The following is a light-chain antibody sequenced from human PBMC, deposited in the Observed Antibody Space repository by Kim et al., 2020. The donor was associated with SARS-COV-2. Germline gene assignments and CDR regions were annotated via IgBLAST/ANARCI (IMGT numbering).Light chain of an antibody. CDR1: QSVSSY. CDR3: QQRSDWPLT. V-gene: IGKV3-11*01. J-gene: IGKJ4*01. Sequence: EIVLTQSPATLSLSPGERATLSCRASQSVSSYLAWYQQRFGQAPRLFIYDASNRATGIPARFSGSGSGTDFTLTINSLEPEDFAVYYCQQRSDWPLTFGGWTKVDIK. CDR2: DAS.